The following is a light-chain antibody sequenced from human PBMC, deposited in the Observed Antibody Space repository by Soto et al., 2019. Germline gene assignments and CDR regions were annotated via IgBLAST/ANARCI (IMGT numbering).Light chain of an antibody. V-gene: IGLV2-14*01. CDR1: SSDIGAYNY. Sequence: QSALTQPASVSGSPGQSITISCIGTSSDIGAYNYVSWYQQHPGKVPKLMIYEVTNRPSGLSNRFSGSKSGNTASLTTSGLQTEDEADYFCSSYTSTSTLYVFGTGTKGTVL. J-gene: IGLJ1*01. CDR3: SSYTSTSTLYV. CDR2: EVT.